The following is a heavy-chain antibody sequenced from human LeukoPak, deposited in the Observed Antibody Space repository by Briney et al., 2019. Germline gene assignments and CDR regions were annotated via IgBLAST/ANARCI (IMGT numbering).Heavy chain of an antibody. CDR2: IRSKADNYAT. Sequence: GGSLRLSCAASGLTFSSHWMHWVRQASGKGLEWVGRIRSKADNYATAYAASVQGRCTISRDDSKSTAYLQLNSLKTEDTAVYYCTQSNYWGQGALVTVSS. CDR1: GLTFSSHW. V-gene: IGHV3-73*01. CDR3: TQSNY. J-gene: IGHJ4*02.